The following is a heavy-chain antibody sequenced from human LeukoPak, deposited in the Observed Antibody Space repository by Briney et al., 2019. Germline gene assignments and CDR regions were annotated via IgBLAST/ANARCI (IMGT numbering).Heavy chain of an antibody. Sequence: SETLSLTCAVYGESLSGCFWSWIRQPPGKGLEWIGEINHSGSTNYNPSLKSRVTISVDTSKNQFSLKLRSVTAADTALYYCARGLGPGDSWGQGTLVTVSS. D-gene: IGHD7-27*01. V-gene: IGHV4-34*01. CDR3: ARGLGPGDS. J-gene: IGHJ4*02. CDR2: INHSGST. CDR1: GESLSGCF.